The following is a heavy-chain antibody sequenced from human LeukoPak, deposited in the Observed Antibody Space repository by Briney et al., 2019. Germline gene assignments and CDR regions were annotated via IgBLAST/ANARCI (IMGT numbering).Heavy chain of an antibody. CDR1: GGSFSGYY. D-gene: IGHD3-3*01. J-gene: IGHJ4*02. CDR2: INHSGST. Sequence: SETLSLTCAVYGGSFSGYYWSWIRQPPGKGLEWIGEINHSGSTNYNPSLKSRVTISVDTSKNQFSLKLSSVTAADTAVYYCARGHDEGTWSGYYYFDYWGQGTLVTVSS. V-gene: IGHV4-34*01. CDR3: ARGHDEGTWSGYYYFDY.